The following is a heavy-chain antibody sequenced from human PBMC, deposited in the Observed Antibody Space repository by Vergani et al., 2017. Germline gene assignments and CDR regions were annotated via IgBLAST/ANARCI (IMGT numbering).Heavy chain of an antibody. J-gene: IGHJ6*02. CDR2: ISYDGNNK. Sequence: QVQLVQSGGGVAQPGRSLRLSCAASGFSFTNHAFHWVRQTPGKGLEWVAIISYDGNNKFYADSVKGRFTISRDNSKNTLYLQMSSLRAEDTAIYYCAKIHLSGDFSNFYYGMDVWGQGTTVTVSS. V-gene: IGHV3-30-3*02. CDR3: AKIHLSGDFSNFYYGMDV. D-gene: IGHD1-26*01. CDR1: GFSFTNHA.